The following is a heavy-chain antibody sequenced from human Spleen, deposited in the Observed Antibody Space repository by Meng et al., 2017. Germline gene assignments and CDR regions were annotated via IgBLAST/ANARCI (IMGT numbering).Heavy chain of an antibody. CDR3: ARGRGQGLTGELDY. Sequence: RRRQGSGPGLVKPSETLSLTCTVSGGTMSSRDYYWGWIRQPPGKGLEWIGTIYFGGSTYYNPSLESRVTISKDMSNNQFSLRLSSVTAADTAVYYCARGRGQGLTGELDYWGQGTLVTVSS. D-gene: IGHD7-27*01. CDR1: GGTMSSRDYY. CDR2: IYFGGST. V-gene: IGHV4-39*07. J-gene: IGHJ4*02.